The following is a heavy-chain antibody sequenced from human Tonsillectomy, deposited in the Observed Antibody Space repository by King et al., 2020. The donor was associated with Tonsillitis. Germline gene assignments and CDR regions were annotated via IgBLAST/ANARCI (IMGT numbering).Heavy chain of an antibody. CDR3: TSCITIFGVVINWYFDL. Sequence: VQLVESGGGLVQPGRSLRLSCTASGFTFGDYAMSWVRQAPGKGLEWVGFIRSKAYGGTTEYAASVKGRFTISRDDSKSIAYLQMNSLKTEDIAVYYCTSCITIFGVVINWYFDLWGRGTLVTVSS. CDR2: IRSKAYGGTT. D-gene: IGHD3-3*01. CDR1: GFTFGDYA. J-gene: IGHJ2*01. V-gene: IGHV3-49*04.